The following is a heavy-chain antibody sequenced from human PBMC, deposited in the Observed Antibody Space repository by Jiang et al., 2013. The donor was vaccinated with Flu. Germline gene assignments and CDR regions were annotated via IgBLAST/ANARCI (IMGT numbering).Heavy chain of an antibody. CDR2: IDPKSGGT. V-gene: IGHV1-2*04. D-gene: IGHD6-19*01. CDR1: GYTFTGYY. Sequence: GAEVKKPGASVKVSCKASGYTFTGYYLHWVRQAPGQGLEWVGWIDPKSGGTKYAQKFQGWVTMTRDTAISTAYMELSRLKSDDTALYYCTRGASVSSTGWYRRPGSDPWGQGTLVTVSS. J-gene: IGHJ5*02. CDR3: TRGASVSSTGWYRRPGSDP.